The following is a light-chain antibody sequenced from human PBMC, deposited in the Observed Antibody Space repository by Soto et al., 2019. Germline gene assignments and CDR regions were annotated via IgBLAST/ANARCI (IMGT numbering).Light chain of an antibody. CDR1: QSISSW. CDR2: KAS. CDR3: QQYNSYPYT. J-gene: IGKJ2*01. Sequence: DIQMTQSPSPLSASVGDRVTITCRASQSISSWLAWYQQKPGKAPKLLIHKASSLESGVPSRFSGSGSGTEFTLTISSLQPDDFATDYCQQYNSYPYTFGQGTKLEIK. V-gene: IGKV1-5*03.